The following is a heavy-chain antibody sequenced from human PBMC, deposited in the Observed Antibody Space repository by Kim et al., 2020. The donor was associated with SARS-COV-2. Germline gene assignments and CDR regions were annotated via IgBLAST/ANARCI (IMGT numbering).Heavy chain of an antibody. J-gene: IGHJ4*02. CDR2: ISDSGDGT. Sequence: GGSLRLSCAASGFTFSSHSMTWVRQAPGKGLEWVSTISDSGDGTYYADSVKGRFTISRDNSKNTVYLQMNSLRAEDTDLYHCAKGQYPKLKLGHLEYWGQGTLVTVSS. V-gene: IGHV3-23*01. CDR1: GFTFSSHS. D-gene: IGHD1-7*01. CDR3: AKGQYPKLKLGHLEY.